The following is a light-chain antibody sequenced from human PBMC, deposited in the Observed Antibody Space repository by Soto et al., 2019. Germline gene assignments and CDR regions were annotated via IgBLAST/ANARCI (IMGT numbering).Light chain of an antibody. CDR2: AAS. J-gene: IGKJ1*01. Sequence: EIVMTQSPATLSVSPGERATLSCRASQSVSSNVAWYQHKPGQAPRLLIYAASTRATGIPARFSGSGSGTEFILTISSLQSEDFAVYYCQHYNNWPAWTFGQGSKVEIK. CDR3: QHYNNWPAWT. CDR1: QSVSSN. V-gene: IGKV3-15*01.